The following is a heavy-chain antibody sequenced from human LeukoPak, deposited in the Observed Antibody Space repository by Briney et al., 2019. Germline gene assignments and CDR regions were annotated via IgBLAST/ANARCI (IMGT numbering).Heavy chain of an antibody. CDR1: GFTFSNYW. CDR2: ISSSGSTI. J-gene: IGHJ4*02. Sequence: GGSLRLSRAASGFTFSNYWMSWVRQAPGKGLEWVSYISSSGSTIYYADSVKGRFTISRDNAKNSLYLQMNSLRAEDTAVYYCAREQPYYFDYWGQGTLVTVSS. V-gene: IGHV3-11*01. D-gene: IGHD6-13*01. CDR3: AREQPYYFDY.